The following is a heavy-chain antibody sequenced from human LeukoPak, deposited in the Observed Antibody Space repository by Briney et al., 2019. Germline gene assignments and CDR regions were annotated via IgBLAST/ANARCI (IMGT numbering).Heavy chain of an antibody. Sequence: GGSLRLSCAASEFTFSSYTINWVRQAPGKGLEWVGFIRSKTYGGTTEYAASVKGRFTISRDDSKGIVYLQMNSLKSEDSAVYYCTTDRGFVVVVPAADYWGQGTLVTVSS. J-gene: IGHJ4*02. D-gene: IGHD2-2*01. V-gene: IGHV3-49*04. CDR1: EFTFSSYT. CDR3: TTDRGFVVVVPAADY. CDR2: IRSKTYGGTT.